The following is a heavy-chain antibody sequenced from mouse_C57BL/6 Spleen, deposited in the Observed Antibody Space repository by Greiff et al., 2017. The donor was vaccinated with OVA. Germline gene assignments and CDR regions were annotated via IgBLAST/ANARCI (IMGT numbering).Heavy chain of an antibody. CDR2: ISAGGSYT. Sequence: EVKLVEPGGGLVKPGGSLKLSCAASGFTFSSYGMSWVRQTPGKRLEWVATISAGGSYTYYTDNVKGRFTISRDNTKNNLYLQMSQLQSEDTAMFYYARDQGLLWYFDVWGTGTTVTVSS. CDR3: ARDQGLLWYFDV. CDR1: GFTFSSYG. V-gene: IGHV5-4*01. D-gene: IGHD2-3*01. J-gene: IGHJ1*03.